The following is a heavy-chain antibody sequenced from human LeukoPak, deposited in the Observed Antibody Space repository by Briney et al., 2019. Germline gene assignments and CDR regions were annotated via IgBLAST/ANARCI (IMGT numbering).Heavy chain of an antibody. J-gene: IGHJ4*02. D-gene: IGHD4-17*01. Sequence: PGGSLRVSRAASGFTFSSYSMNWLRQAPGKWLYWGSYISSSSSTIYYADSVKGRFTISRDNAKQSLYLPMNSLRDEVTAVYYCARYLSDYGVTRFDYCGQGSLVTHSS. V-gene: IGHV3-48*02. CDR3: ARYLSDYGVTRFDY. CDR1: GFTFSSYS. CDR2: ISSSSSTI.